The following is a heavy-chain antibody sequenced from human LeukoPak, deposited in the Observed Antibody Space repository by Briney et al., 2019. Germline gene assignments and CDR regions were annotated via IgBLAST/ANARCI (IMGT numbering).Heavy chain of an antibody. J-gene: IGHJ4*02. CDR3: ARRAMLRYFDY. CDR1: GGSFSGYY. D-gene: IGHD2-2*01. V-gene: IGHV4-34*01. CDR2: INHSGST. Sequence: SEILSLTCAVYGGSFSGYYWSWIRQPPGKGLEWIGEINHSGSTNYNPSLKSRVTISVDTSKNQFSLKLSSVTAADTAVYYCARRAMLRYFDYWGRGTLVTVSS.